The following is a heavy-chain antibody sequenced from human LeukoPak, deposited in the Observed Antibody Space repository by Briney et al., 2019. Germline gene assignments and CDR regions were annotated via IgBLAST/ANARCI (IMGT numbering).Heavy chain of an antibody. CDR3: ARDRVLRYFDWLLPLGY. D-gene: IGHD3-9*01. J-gene: IGHJ4*02. CDR2: INTNTGNP. Sequence: ASVKVSCKASGYTFTSYGISWVRQAPGQGLEWMGWINTNTGNPTYAQGFTGRFVFSLDTSVSTAYLQISSLKAEDTAVYYCARDRVLRYFDWLLPLGYWGQGTLVTVSS. V-gene: IGHV7-4-1*02. CDR1: GYTFTSYG.